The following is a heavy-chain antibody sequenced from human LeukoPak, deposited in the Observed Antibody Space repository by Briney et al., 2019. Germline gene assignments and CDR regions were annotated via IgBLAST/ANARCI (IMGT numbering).Heavy chain of an antibody. V-gene: IGHV1-18*01. Sequence: ASVTVSCKASGYTFTSYGISWVRQAPGQGLEWMGWISAYNGNTNYAQKLQGRVTMTTDTSTSTAYMELRSLRSDDTAVYYCARDKQWLAQDDAFDIWGQGTMVTVSS. D-gene: IGHD6-19*01. CDR1: GYTFTSYG. J-gene: IGHJ3*02. CDR3: ARDKQWLAQDDAFDI. CDR2: ISAYNGNT.